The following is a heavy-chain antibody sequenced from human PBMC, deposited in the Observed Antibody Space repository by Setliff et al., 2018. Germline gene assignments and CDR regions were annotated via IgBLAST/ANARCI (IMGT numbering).Heavy chain of an antibody. Sequence: ASVKVSCKASGGTFSTLAITWVRQAPGQGLEWMGGTIPLLPLPNYAVKFQGRVTITADKSTSTAYMELSSLTSEDTAVYYCAGNAITGTTKKYYYYLDVWGQGTTVTVSS. D-gene: IGHD1-7*01. CDR3: AGNAITGTTKKYYYYLDV. CDR1: GGTFSTLA. V-gene: IGHV1-69*10. CDR2: TIPLLPLP. J-gene: IGHJ6*03.